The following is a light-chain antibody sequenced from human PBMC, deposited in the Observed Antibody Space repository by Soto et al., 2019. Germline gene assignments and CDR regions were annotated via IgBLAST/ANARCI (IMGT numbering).Light chain of an antibody. Sequence: DLQMTQSPSSLSASLGDTVTITCRASQDIRTDLGWYQQKPGKAPKRLIYATSSLQSGVPSRFSGSGSGTDFTLTISSLQSEDFANYYCLQHNSYPWTFGQGTKVEIK. J-gene: IGKJ1*01. CDR3: LQHNSYPWT. V-gene: IGKV1-17*01. CDR1: QDIRTD. CDR2: ATS.